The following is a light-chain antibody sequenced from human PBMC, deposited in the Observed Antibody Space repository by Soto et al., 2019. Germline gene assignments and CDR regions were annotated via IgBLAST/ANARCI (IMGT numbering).Light chain of an antibody. Sequence: IQMTQSPSTLSASVGDRVTITCRASQSISRWLAWYQQKPGKAPNLLIHDGFSLESGVPSRFSGSGSGTEFTLTITSLQPDDFATYYCQPYHTSWTFGQRTKVDI. CDR1: QSISRW. J-gene: IGKJ1*01. CDR2: DGF. CDR3: QPYHTSWT. V-gene: IGKV1-5*01.